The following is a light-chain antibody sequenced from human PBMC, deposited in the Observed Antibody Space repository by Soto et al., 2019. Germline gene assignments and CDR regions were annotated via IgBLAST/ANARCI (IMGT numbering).Light chain of an antibody. CDR3: SPYTSSSTYV. CDR1: SSDVGGYSY. V-gene: IGLV2-14*01. Sequence: QSVLTQPPSASGSPGQSITISCTGTSSDVGGYSYVSWFQQHPNKAPKVLIYEVSNRPSGVSNRFSGSKSGNTASLTISGLQAEDEADYYCSPYTSSSTYVFGPGTKVTV. CDR2: EVS. J-gene: IGLJ1*01.